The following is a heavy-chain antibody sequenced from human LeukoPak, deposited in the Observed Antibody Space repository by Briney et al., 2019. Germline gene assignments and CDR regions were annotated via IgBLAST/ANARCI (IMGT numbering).Heavy chain of an antibody. D-gene: IGHD3-16*02. CDR3: AKDPPSIDVWGSYRSVVY. CDR1: GFTFSSYS. Sequence: PGGSLRLSCAASGFTFSSYSMNWVRQAPGKGLEWVSSISSSSSYIYYADSVKGRFTISRDNAKNSLYLQMNSLRAEDTAVYYCAKDPPSIDVWGSYRSVVYWGQGTLVTVSS. J-gene: IGHJ4*02. CDR2: ISSSSSYI. V-gene: IGHV3-21*01.